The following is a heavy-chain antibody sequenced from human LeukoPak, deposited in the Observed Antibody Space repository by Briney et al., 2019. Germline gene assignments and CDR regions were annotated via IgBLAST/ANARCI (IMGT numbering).Heavy chain of an antibody. CDR3: AREKPGTGYFDY. CDR2: IYYSGST. CDR1: GGSIGGGGYY. V-gene: IGHV4-31*03. J-gene: IGHJ4*02. Sequence: SQTLSLTCTVSGGSIGGGGYYWNWIRQHPGKGLEWIGYIYYSGSTYYNPSLKSRLTISLDTSKNQFSLKLSSVTAADTAVYYCAREKPGTGYFDYWGQGTLVTVSS. D-gene: IGHD1-7*01.